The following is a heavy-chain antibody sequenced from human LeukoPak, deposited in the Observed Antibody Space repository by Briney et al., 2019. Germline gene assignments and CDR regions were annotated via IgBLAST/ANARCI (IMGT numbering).Heavy chain of an antibody. Sequence: PGGSLRLSCAASGFTFSSYAMNWVRQAPGKGLEWVSVISGSGGSTYYADSVKGRFTISRDNSKNTLNLQMNSLRAEDTAVYYCAKDPRSYGTRYLDLWGRGTLVTVSS. D-gene: IGHD3-10*01. J-gene: IGHJ2*01. CDR3: AKDPRSYGTRYLDL. CDR2: ISGSGGST. CDR1: GFTFSSYA. V-gene: IGHV3-23*01.